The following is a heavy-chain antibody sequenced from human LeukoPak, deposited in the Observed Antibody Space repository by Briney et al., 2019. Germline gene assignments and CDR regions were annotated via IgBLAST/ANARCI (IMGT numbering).Heavy chain of an antibody. CDR3: VKDGRGWLVDY. J-gene: IGHJ4*02. CDR2: INSNGDNT. D-gene: IGHD6-19*01. CDR1: GFTFSTYA. Sequence: GGSLRLSCSASGFTFSTYAMHWVRQAPGKGLEYVSAINSNGDNTYYADSVKGRFTISRDNSKNTLYLQMSSLRAEDTAVYYCVKDGRGWLVDYWGQGTLVTVSS. V-gene: IGHV3-64D*06.